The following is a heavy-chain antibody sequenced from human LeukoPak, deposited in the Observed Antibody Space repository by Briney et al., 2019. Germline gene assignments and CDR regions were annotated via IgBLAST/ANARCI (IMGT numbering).Heavy chain of an antibody. V-gene: IGHV1-2*02. CDR3: ARDESMFYGDYFDD. CDR1: GYTFTDYY. Sequence: SVMVSFTSSGYTFTDYYIHWVRQAPGQGLEWMGWITPNSGYTMYQYKFQGRVTVIRDPSINTAYMGLTGLTSDDTAIYYCARDESMFYGDYFDDWGQGTRVTVSS. J-gene: IGHJ4*02. CDR2: ITPNSGYT. D-gene: IGHD4-17*01.